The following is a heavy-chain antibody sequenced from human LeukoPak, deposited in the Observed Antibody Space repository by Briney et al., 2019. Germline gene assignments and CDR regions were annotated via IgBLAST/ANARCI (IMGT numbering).Heavy chain of an antibody. J-gene: IGHJ4*02. CDR1: GYSISSGYY. CDR3: ARDSVVRGMADY. CDR2: IYHSGST. Sequence: PSETLSLTCAVSGYSISSGYYWGWIRQPPGKGLEWIGSIYHSGSTYYNPSLKSRVTISVDTSKNQFSLKLISVTAADTAVYYCARDSVVRGMADYWGQGTLVTVSS. V-gene: IGHV4-38-2*02. D-gene: IGHD3-10*01.